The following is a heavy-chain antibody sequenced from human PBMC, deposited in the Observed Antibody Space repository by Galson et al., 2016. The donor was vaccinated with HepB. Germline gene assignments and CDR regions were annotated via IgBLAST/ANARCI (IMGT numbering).Heavy chain of an antibody. J-gene: IGHJ4*02. CDR1: GLIFSGPW. V-gene: IGHV3-7*01. CDR2: LTAEGSDP. CDR3: ARVGIHGNLDY. D-gene: IGHD5-18*01. Sequence: SLRLSCAGSGLIFSGPWMSWVRQAPGKGLEWVANLTAEGSDPSSVDSVKGRFTISRDNAKNSLYLQMSSLRAEDTAVYYCARVGIHGNLDYWGQGTLVTVSS.